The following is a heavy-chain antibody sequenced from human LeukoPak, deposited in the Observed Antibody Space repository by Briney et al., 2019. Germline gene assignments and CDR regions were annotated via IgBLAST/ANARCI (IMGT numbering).Heavy chain of an antibody. J-gene: IGHJ6*03. D-gene: IGHD1-26*01. V-gene: IGHV1-2*02. Sequence: ASVTVSCKASGYTFTGYYMHWVRQAPGQGLEWMGWINPNSGGTNYAQKFQGKVTMTRDTSISTAYMELSRLRSDDTAVYYCASGGAGSYHYYYYYYMDVWGKGTTVTVSS. CDR1: GYTFTGYY. CDR3: ASGGAGSYHYYYYYYMDV. CDR2: INPNSGGT.